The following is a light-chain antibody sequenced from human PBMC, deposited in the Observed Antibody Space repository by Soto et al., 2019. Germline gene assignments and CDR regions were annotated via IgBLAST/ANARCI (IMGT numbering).Light chain of an antibody. J-gene: IGKJ4*01. CDR1: QSVSSSY. CDR2: GAS. V-gene: IGKV3-20*01. Sequence: EIVLTQSPGTLSLSPGERATLSCRASQSVSSSYLAWYQQKPGQAPRLLIYGASSRATGIPDRFSGSGSGTELTLTISRLEPEDFAVSYCQQYGSSPLTFGGGTKVEIK. CDR3: QQYGSSPLT.